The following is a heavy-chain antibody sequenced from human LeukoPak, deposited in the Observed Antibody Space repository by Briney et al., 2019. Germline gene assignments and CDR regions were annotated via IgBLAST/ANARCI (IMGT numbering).Heavy chain of an antibody. V-gene: IGHV3-23*01. CDR3: TKGPYLTTVASLFDP. Sequence: GGSLRLSCAASGFTFSSFAMSWVRQAPGKGLQWVSSISGDSDYTYHADSVKGRFTISRDNSKNTMYLQMTSLRPDDTALYYCTKGPYLTTVASLFDPWGQGTLVTVSS. CDR1: GFTFSSFA. J-gene: IGHJ5*02. CDR2: ISGDSDYT. D-gene: IGHD4-23*01.